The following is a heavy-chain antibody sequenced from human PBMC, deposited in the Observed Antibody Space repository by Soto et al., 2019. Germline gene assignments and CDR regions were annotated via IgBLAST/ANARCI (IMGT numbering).Heavy chain of an antibody. V-gene: IGHV3-72*01. CDR1: GFTFSDHY. D-gene: IGHD3-10*01. J-gene: IGHJ4*02. CDR2: IRNKANSYTT. CDR3: TRVKLLGFGVDPRTNERASDC. Sequence: EVQLVESGGNLVQPGGSLRLSCAASGFTFSDHYMDWVRQAPGKRQEWVGRIRNKANSYTTNYAAAVKGRSTIPREDSKNSLYLQVNSLKTEDTAVYYCTRVKLLGFGVDPRTNERASDCWGQGTLVTVSS.